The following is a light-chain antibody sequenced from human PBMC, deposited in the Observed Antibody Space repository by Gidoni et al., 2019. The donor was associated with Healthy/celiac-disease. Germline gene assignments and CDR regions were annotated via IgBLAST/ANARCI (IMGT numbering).Light chain of an antibody. CDR3: QQRSI. CDR1: QSVSSY. CDR2: DSS. V-gene: IGKV3-11*01. Sequence: EIVLTQSPATLSLSPGERATLSCRASQSVSSYLAWYQQKPGQAPRLLIYDSSNRATGIPARFSGSRSGTDFTLTISSLEPEDFAVYYCQQRSIFGGGTKVEIK. J-gene: IGKJ4*01.